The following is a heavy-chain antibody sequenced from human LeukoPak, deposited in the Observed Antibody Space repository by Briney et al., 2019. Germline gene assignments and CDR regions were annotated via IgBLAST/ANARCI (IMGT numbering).Heavy chain of an antibody. CDR2: INPSGGST. V-gene: IGHV1-46*01. Sequence: ASVKVSCKASGYTFTSYYMHWVRQAPGQGLEWMGIINPSGGSTSYARKFQGRVTMTRDTSTSTVYMELSSLRSEDTAVYYCARDQGWYNFDYWGQGTLVTVSS. CDR3: ARDQGWYNFDY. CDR1: GYTFTSYY. J-gene: IGHJ4*02. D-gene: IGHD2-15*01.